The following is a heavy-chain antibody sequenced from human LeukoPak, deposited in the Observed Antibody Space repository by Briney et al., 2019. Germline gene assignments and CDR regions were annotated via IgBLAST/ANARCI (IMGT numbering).Heavy chain of an antibody. CDR3: ARDVLGYCSGGSCYSDY. J-gene: IGHJ4*02. V-gene: IGHV1-69*06. CDR2: IIPIFGTA. D-gene: IGHD2-15*01. CDR1: GGTFSSYA. Sequence: ASVKVSCRASGGTFSSYAISWVRQAPGQGLEWMGGIIPIFGTANYAQKSQGRVTITADKSTSTAYMELSSLRSEDTAVYYCARDVLGYCSGGSCYSDYWGQGTLVTVSS.